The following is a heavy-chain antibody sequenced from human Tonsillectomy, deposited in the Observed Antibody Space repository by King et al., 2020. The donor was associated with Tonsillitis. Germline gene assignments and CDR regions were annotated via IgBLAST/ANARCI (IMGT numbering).Heavy chain of an antibody. CDR3: ARHPGRGYYDSSGQFDS. V-gene: IGHV4-59*08. CDR2: ISYSGDT. Sequence: QLQESGPGLVKPSETLSLTCTVSGGSMSPYYWSWIRQTPRKGLEWIAYISYSGDTDYNPSLKSRVTVSVDTSKNQFSLKLSSVTAADTAVFYCARHPGRGYYDSSGQFDSWGHGILVTVSS. J-gene: IGHJ5*01. CDR1: GGSMSPYY. D-gene: IGHD3-22*01.